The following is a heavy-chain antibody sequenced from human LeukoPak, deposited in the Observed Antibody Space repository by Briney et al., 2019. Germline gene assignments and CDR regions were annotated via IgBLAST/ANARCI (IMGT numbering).Heavy chain of an antibody. Sequence: SETLSLTCTVSGGSISSSSYYWGWIRQPPGKGLEWIESIYYSGSTYYNPSLKSRVTISVDTSKNQFSLKLSSVTAADTAVYYCARDIVATRPHNWFDPWGQGTLVTVSS. V-gene: IGHV4-39*07. CDR2: IYYSGST. D-gene: IGHD5-12*01. CDR1: GGSISSSSYY. CDR3: ARDIVATRPHNWFDP. J-gene: IGHJ5*02.